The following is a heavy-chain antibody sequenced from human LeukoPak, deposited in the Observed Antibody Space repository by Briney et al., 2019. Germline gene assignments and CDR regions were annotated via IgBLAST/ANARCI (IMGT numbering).Heavy chain of an antibody. V-gene: IGHV3-23*01. CDR1: GFTFSSYA. CDR2: ISGSGGST. Sequence: GGSLRLSCAASGFTFSSYAMSWVRQAPGKGLEWVPAISGSGGSTYYADSVKGRFTISRDNSKNTLYLQMNSLRAEDTAVYYCATDHYDILTGYFDGSKAWGQGTLVTVSS. CDR3: ATDHYDILTGYFDGSKA. D-gene: IGHD3-9*01. J-gene: IGHJ5*02.